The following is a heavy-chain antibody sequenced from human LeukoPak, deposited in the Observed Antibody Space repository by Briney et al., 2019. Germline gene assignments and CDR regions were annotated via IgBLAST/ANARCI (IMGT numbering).Heavy chain of an antibody. V-gene: IGHV4-34*01. CDR2: MNHSGST. J-gene: IGHJ6*04. Sequence: SETLSLTCAVYGGSFSGYYWSWLRQPPGKGREWLGEMNHSGSTNYNPSLKSRVTISVDTSKNQFSLKLSSVTAADTAVYYCARGRGGYCSGGSCYSGYYYYYGMDVWGKGTTVTVSS. CDR3: ARGRGGYCSGGSCYSGYYYYYGMDV. D-gene: IGHD2-15*01. CDR1: GGSFSGYY.